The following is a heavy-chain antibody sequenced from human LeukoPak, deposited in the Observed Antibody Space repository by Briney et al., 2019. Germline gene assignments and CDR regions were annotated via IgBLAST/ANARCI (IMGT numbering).Heavy chain of an antibody. J-gene: IGHJ4*02. CDR1: GYTFTSSA. D-gene: IGHD6-19*01. CDR3: ATDLKKGDSGCFDY. Sequence: ASVKVSCKASGYTFTSSALNWVRQAPGQGLEWMGWINTNTGNPTYAQGFTGRFVFSLDTSVSTAYLHISSLEAEDTAIYYCATDLKKGDSGCFDYWGQGTLVTVSS. V-gene: IGHV7-4-1*02. CDR2: INTNTGNP.